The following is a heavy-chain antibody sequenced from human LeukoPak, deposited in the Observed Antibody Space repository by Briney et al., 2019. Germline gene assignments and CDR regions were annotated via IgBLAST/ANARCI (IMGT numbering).Heavy chain of an antibody. CDR2: IIPIFGTA. D-gene: IGHD3-10*01. CDR1: GYTFTSYG. Sequence: SVKVSCKASGYTFTSYGISWVRQAPGQGLEWMGGIIPIFGTANYAQKFQGRVTITADESTSTAYMELSSLRSEDTAVYYCASGRFGELLGDYFDYWGQGALVTVSS. V-gene: IGHV1-69*13. CDR3: ASGRFGELLGDYFDY. J-gene: IGHJ4*02.